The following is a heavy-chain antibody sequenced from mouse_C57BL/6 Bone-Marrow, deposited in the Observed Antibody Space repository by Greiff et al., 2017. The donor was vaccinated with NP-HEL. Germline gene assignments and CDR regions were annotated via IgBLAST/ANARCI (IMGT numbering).Heavy chain of an antibody. CDR2: INYDGSST. Sequence: DVTLVESEGGLVQPGSSMKLSCTASGFTFSDYYMAWVRQIPEKGLEWVANINYDGSSTYYLDTLKSRFIISRDTAKNILYLHMSSLKSEDTATYYCARDGYFGGIYVGYLDYWGQGTTLTVSS. J-gene: IGHJ2*01. V-gene: IGHV5-16*01. CDR3: ARDGYFGGIYVGYLDY. CDR1: GFTFSDYY. D-gene: IGHD1-1*01.